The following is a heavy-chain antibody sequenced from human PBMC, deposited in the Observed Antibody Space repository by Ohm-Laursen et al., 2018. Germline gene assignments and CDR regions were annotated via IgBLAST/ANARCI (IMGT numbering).Heavy chain of an antibody. CDR3: ARGFYYHDSGGSPHWYFDL. J-gene: IGHJ2*01. V-gene: IGHV1-8*01. D-gene: IGHD3-22*01. CDR1: GYTFTSYD. CDR2: MNPNSGNT. Sequence: ASVKVSCKSSGYTFTSYDINWVRQATGQGLEWMGWMNPNSGNTGYAQKFQGRVTMTRNTSISTAYMELSSLRSEDTAVYYCARGFYYHDSGGSPHWYFDLWGRGTLVTVSS.